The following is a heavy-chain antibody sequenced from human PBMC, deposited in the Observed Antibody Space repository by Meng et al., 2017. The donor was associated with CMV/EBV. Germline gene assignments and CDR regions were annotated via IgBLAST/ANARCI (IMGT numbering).Heavy chain of an antibody. Sequence: QVRLTPSSSVLVKPSEPLSLTPPAARASLNRFYLSCHQQPARTALSLIARIYTRGSTNHNPSLNSRATMSVVTTKNQFSLKLSSVTAADTAVYYCARVFPPLAAADYWQNNWFDPWGQGTLVTVSS. CDR1: RASLNRFY. D-gene: IGHD6-13*01. V-gene: IGHV4-4*07. CDR3: ARVFPPLAAADYWQNNWFDP. CDR2: IYTRGST. J-gene: IGHJ5*02.